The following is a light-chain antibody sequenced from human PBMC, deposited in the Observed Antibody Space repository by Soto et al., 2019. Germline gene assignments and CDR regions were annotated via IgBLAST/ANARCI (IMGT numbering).Light chain of an antibody. CDR3: MQALQAPT. J-gene: IGKJ1*01. Sequence: DLVMTQSQLSLPVTPGEPASISCRSSQSLLHSNGYNYLDWYLQKPGQSPQLLIYLGSTRASGVPERFSGSGSGTDFTLKSSRVEAEDVGVYYCMQALQAPTFGQGTKVEI. CDR1: QSLLHSNGYNY. CDR2: LGS. V-gene: IGKV2-28*01.